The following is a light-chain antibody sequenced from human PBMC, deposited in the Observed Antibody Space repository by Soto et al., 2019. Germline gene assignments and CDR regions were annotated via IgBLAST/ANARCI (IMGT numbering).Light chain of an antibody. CDR3: QQYNNWPRT. Sequence: EIGMMQSPATLSVSPGESVTLSCRASQLFSSNLAWYQHKPGQAPRLLIYGVSTRDTGVPDRFSGSASGTEFTLTISSLQSEDFAVYYCQQYNNWPRTFGQGTRLEIK. J-gene: IGKJ5*01. CDR1: QLFSSN. CDR2: GVS. V-gene: IGKV3-15*01.